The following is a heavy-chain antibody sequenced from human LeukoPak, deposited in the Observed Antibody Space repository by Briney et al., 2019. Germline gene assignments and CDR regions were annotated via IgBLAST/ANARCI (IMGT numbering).Heavy chain of an antibody. V-gene: IGHV3-23*01. CDR2: ISDSGGST. J-gene: IGHJ4*02. CDR1: GFTFSSYG. CDR3: AKDGAMIVVVMWDY. Sequence: AGGSLRLSCAASGFTFSSYGMSWVRQAPGKGLEWVSAISDSGGSTYYADSVKGRFTISRDNSKNTLYLQMNSLRAEDTAVYYCAKDGAMIVVVMWDYWGQGTLVTVSS. D-gene: IGHD3-22*01.